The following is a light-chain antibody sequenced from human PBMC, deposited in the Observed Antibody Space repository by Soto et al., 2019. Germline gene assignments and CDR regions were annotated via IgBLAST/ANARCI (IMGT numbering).Light chain of an antibody. Sequence: DIQMTPSPSSLSASVVARVPITVRAPQVISNYVAWYQQKPGKVPKILIYTASTLQSGVPSRFSGSGSGTEITLTISSMQPDECATYYCQQYKSYSRKFGQGTKVDIK. CDR3: QQYKSYSRK. CDR2: TAS. V-gene: IGKV1-27*01. CDR1: QVISNY. J-gene: IGKJ1*01.